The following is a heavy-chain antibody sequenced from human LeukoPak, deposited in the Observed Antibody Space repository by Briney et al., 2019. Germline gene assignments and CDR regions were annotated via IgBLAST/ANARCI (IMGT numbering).Heavy chain of an antibody. J-gene: IGHJ4*02. CDR2: TYYRTKWYS. D-gene: IGHD6-19*01. V-gene: IGHV6-1*01. Sequence: SQTLSLTCAISGDSVSRTIAAWNWIRQSPSRGLEWLGRTYYRTKWYSDSAISVRSRIIINPDTSKNQFSLQLNSVTPEDTAVYYCARGGWYMTVALFDQWGQGTPVTVSS. CDR1: GDSVSRTIAA. CDR3: ARGGWYMTVALFDQ.